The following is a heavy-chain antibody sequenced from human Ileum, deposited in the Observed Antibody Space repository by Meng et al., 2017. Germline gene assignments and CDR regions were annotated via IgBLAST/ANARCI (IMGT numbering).Heavy chain of an antibody. Sequence: SVKVSCKASGGTFSSYAISWVRRAPGQGLEWMGGIIPIFGTANYAQKFQGRVTITADESTSTAYMELSSLRSEDTAVYYCATHLRFVSPPFDYWGHGTLVTVSS. CDR1: GGTFSSYA. CDR2: IIPIFGTA. CDR3: ATHLRFVSPPFDY. D-gene: IGHD3-3*01. V-gene: IGHV1-69*13. J-gene: IGHJ4*01.